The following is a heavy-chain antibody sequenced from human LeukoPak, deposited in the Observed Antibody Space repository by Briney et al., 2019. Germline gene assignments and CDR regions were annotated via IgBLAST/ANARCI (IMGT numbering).Heavy chain of an antibody. J-gene: IGHJ4*02. CDR1: AFAFSTYT. Sequence: PGGSLRLSCVASAFAFSTYTMHWVRQAPGKGLEWVAVVSHDSSHKYYVDSVKGRFTISRDNSKSTVYLQMNSLRVDDTAVYYCAVDLLDGVPDYFDFWGQGTLVTVSS. CDR3: AVDLLDGVPDYFDF. D-gene: IGHD2-8*01. V-gene: IGHV3-30-3*01. CDR2: VSHDSSHK.